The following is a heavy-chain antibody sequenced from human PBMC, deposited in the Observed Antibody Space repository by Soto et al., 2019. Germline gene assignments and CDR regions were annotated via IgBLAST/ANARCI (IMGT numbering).Heavy chain of an antibody. D-gene: IGHD6-19*01. CDR2: ISAYNGNT. J-gene: IGHJ4*02. Sequence: QVQLVQSGAEVKKPGASVKVSCKASGYSFTSYGISWVRQAPGQGLEWMGWISAYNGNTKYAQKLQGRVTMTTDTTTSTAYLERRSLRSNDTSVYYCASDLAVALIDYWGQGNLVTVSS. V-gene: IGHV1-18*01. CDR3: ASDLAVALIDY. CDR1: GYSFTSYG.